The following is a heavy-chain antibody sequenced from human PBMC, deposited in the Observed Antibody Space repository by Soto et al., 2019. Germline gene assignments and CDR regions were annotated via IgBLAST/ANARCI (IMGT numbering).Heavy chain of an antibody. CDR3: ASSYSTSWYWFES. D-gene: IGHD6-13*01. Sequence: QVTVKESGPVLVKPTETLTLTCTVSGFSLSNAGLGVSWIRQPPGKALEWLAHIFSNDEKSYSTSLKSRLTISKDPSKSHVVLTMTNMDPVDTATYYCASSYSTSWYWFESWGQGTLVTVSS. V-gene: IGHV2-26*01. J-gene: IGHJ5*01. CDR2: IFSNDEK. CDR1: GFSLSNAGLG.